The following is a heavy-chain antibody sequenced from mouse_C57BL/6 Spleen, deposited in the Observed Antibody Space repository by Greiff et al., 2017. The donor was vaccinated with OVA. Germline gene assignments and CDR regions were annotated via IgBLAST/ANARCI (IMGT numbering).Heavy chain of an antibody. CDR1: GFTFSDYG. D-gene: IGHD3-2*02. Sequence: EVQLVESGGGLVKPGGSLKLSCAASGFTFSDYGMHWVRQAPEKGLEWVAYISSGSSTIYYADTVKGRFTISRDNDKNTLVLQMTSLRSEDTAMYYCARGGQLRLRGAMDYWGQGTSVTVSS. J-gene: IGHJ4*01. CDR3: ARGGQLRLRGAMDY. V-gene: IGHV5-17*01. CDR2: ISSGSSTI.